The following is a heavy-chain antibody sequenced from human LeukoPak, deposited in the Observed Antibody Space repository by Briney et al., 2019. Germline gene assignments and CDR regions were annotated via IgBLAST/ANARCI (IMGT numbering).Heavy chain of an antibody. Sequence: GASVKVSLKASGYTFTSYAMHWVRQAPGQRLEWMGWISAGNGNTKYSQKFQGRVTITRDTSASTAYMELSSLRSEDTAVYYCARVVRAGLDYWGQGTLVTVSS. CDR2: ISAGNGNT. J-gene: IGHJ4*02. CDR3: ARVVRAGLDY. V-gene: IGHV1-3*01. CDR1: GYTFTSYA.